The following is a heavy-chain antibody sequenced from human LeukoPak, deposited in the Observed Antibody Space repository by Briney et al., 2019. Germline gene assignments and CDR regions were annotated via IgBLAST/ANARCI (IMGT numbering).Heavy chain of an antibody. V-gene: IGHV3-23*01. J-gene: IGHJ4*02. CDR2: ISASSVST. Sequence: GGSLRLPCAASGFSFSTYAMTWVRQAPGKGLEWVSGISASSVSTHYADSVKGRFTISRDNSKNTLYLQMNSLRAEDTAVYYCAKGIYGDYALDHWGQGTLVTVSS. D-gene: IGHD4-17*01. CDR3: AKGIYGDYALDH. CDR1: GFSFSTYA.